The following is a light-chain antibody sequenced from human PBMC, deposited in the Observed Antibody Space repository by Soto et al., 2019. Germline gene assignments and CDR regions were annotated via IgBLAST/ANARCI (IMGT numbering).Light chain of an antibody. CDR3: SSYTTSTTVI. CDR1: GSDVGGYNY. CDR2: AGS. V-gene: IGLV2-14*01. J-gene: IGLJ2*01. Sequence: QSALTQPASVSGSPGQSINLSCTGTGSDVGGYNYVAWYQQHPGKAPKLIIYAGSYRALGVSDRFSGSKSGNTASLTISGLQAYDEADYYCSSYTTSTTVIFGGGTKLTVL.